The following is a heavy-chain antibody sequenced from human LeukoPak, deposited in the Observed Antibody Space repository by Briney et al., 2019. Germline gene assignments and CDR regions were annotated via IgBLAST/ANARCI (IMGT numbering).Heavy chain of an antibody. D-gene: IGHD6-19*01. CDR2: IKQDGSEK. V-gene: IGHV3-7*01. J-gene: IGHJ4*02. CDR3: ARDGSSGWYGDFDY. CDR1: EFTFSSYW. Sequence: GGSLRLSCAASEFTFSSYWMSWVRQAPGKGLEWVANIKQDGSEKYYMDSVKGRFTISRDNAKNSLYLQMNSLRAEDTAVYYCARDGSSGWYGDFDYWGQGTLVTVSS.